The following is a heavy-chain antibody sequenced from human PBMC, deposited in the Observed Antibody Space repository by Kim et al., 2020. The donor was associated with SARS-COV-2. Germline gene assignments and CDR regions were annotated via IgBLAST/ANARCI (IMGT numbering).Heavy chain of an antibody. CDR1: GGSISSSSYY. CDR2: IYYSGST. Sequence: SETLSLTCTVSGGSISSSSYYWGWIRQPPGKGLEWIGSIYYSGSTYYNPSLKSRVTISVDTSKNQFSLKLSSVTAADTAVYYCAGLYVWGSYRYSGWFDPWGQGTLVTVSP. CDR3: AGLYVWGSYRYSGWFDP. D-gene: IGHD3-16*02. J-gene: IGHJ5*02. V-gene: IGHV4-39*01.